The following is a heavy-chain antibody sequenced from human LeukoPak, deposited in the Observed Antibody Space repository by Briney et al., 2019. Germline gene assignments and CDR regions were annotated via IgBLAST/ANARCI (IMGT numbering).Heavy chain of an antibody. CDR3: AKSRNWGYFDY. CDR1: GFTFSHYA. D-gene: IGHD7-27*01. V-gene: IGHV3-23*01. Sequence: GGSLRLSCAVSGFTFSHYAMSWVRQAPGKGLEWVSLISSTAGSTEYADSVKGRFTISRDNSKNTLYLQMNSLRAEDTAVYYCAKSRNWGYFDYWGQGTLVTVSS. J-gene: IGHJ4*02. CDR2: ISSTAGST.